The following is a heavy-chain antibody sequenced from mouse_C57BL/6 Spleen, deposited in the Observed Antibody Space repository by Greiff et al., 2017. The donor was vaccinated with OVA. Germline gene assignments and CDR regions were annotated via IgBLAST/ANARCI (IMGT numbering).Heavy chain of an antibody. CDR1: GYTFTSYT. V-gene: IGHV1-4*01. Sequence: QVQLQQSGAELARPGASVKMSCQASGYTFTSYTMHWVKQRPGQGLEWIGYINPSSGYTKYNQKFKDKATLTADKSSSTAYMQLSSLTSEDSAVYYCARGPGGGPFDYWGQGTTLTVSS. CDR3: ARGPGGGPFDY. CDR2: INPSSGYT. D-gene: IGHD3-1*01. J-gene: IGHJ2*01.